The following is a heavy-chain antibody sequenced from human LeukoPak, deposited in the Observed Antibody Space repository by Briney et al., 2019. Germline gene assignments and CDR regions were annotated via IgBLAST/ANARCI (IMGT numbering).Heavy chain of an antibody. CDR2: ISYDGSNK. CDR1: GFTFSSYG. CDR3: AKDVWRYSGSYYDFDY. Sequence: PGGSLRLSCAASGFTFSSYGMHWVRQAPGKGLEWVAVISYDGSNKYYADSVKGRFTISRDNSKNTLYLQMNSLRAEDTAVYYCAKDVWRYSGSYYDFDYWGQGTQVTVSS. D-gene: IGHD1-26*01. J-gene: IGHJ4*02. V-gene: IGHV3-30*18.